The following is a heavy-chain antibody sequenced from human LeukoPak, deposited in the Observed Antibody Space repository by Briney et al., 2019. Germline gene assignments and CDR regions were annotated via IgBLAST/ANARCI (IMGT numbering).Heavy chain of an antibody. D-gene: IGHD2-2*01. CDR1: GFTFNSYE. CDR2: ISSSGSTM. J-gene: IGHJ4*02. V-gene: IGHV3-48*03. CDR3: ARRYCSSTSCTLDY. Sequence: GGTLRLSCAASGFTFNSYEMNWVRQAPGKGLEWVSYISSSGSTMYYADSVRGRLTISRENAKNLLYLEVNSLRAEDTAVYYCARRYCSSTSCTLDYWGQGTLVIVSS.